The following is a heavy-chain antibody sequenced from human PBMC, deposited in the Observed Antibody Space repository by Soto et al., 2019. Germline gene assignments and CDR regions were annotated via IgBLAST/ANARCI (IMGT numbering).Heavy chain of an antibody. CDR1: GYYFPSYW. CDR3: ARQGNGAEGFDY. CDR2: FYPGDSDT. Sequence: LTISCKGSGYYFPSYWIGWVRQMPGKGLEWMGIFYPGDSDTRYSPSFQGQVTISADRSISTAYLQWSSLKPSDTAMYYCARQGNGAEGFDYWGQGTLVTVSS. J-gene: IGHJ4*02. V-gene: IGHV5-51*01. D-gene: IGHD4-17*01.